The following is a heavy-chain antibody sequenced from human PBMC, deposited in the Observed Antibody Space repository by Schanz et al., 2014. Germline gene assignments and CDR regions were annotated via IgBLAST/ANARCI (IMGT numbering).Heavy chain of an antibody. CDR2: MIGSGSSV. J-gene: IGHJ4*02. D-gene: IGHD3-22*01. CDR1: GFTFSIYG. Sequence: VQLVESGGGVVRPGRSLRLSCSASGFTFSIYGMSWVRQAPGKGLEWVSRMIGSGSSVFYADSVKGRFTISRDNLKNTVYLQMNSLRAGDTAVYYCAKDGRLPYYGTGSDFEYWGQGTLVAVSS. CDR3: AKDGRLPYYGTGSDFEY. V-gene: IGHV3-23*04.